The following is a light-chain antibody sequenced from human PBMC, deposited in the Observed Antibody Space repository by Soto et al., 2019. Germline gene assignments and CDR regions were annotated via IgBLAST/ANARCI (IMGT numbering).Light chain of an antibody. CDR1: SGSVSTSNY. Sequence: QAVVAQEPSSYVSPGGTVTLTCGLRSGSVSTSNYPTWYQQTPGQTPRTLIYSPYTRSSGVPNRVSGSILGDKAALTITGAQADDESDYNCVLYMGGGIWVFGGGTKLTVL. CDR3: VLYMGGGIWV. J-gene: IGLJ3*02. V-gene: IGLV8-61*01. CDR2: SPY.